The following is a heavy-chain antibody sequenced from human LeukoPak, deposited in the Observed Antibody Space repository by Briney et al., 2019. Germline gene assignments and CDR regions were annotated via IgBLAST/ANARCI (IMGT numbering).Heavy chain of an antibody. J-gene: IGHJ4*02. V-gene: IGHV1-2*02. D-gene: IGHD2-2*01. CDR1: GYTFTGYY. CDR2: INPNSGDT. CDR3: ARANPLYCGSTTCLFDY. Sequence: GASVKVSCKASGYTFTGYYMHWVRQAPGQGFEWMGWINPNSGDTNYAQKFQGRVTMTRDTSISTAHMELSRLRSDDTAEYYCARANPLYCGSTTCLFDYWGQGTLVTVSS.